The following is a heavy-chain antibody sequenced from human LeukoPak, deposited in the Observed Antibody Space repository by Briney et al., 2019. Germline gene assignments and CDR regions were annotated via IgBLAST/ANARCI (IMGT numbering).Heavy chain of an antibody. V-gene: IGHV1-8*03. D-gene: IGHD2-15*01. CDR1: GYTFTSYD. J-gene: IGHJ5*02. CDR2: MNPNSGNT. CDR3: AREGRYCSGGSCYSAQYNWFDP. Sequence: ASVKVSCEASGYTFTSYDINWVRQATGQGLEWMGWMNPNSGNTGYAQKFQGRVTITTDESTSTAYMELSSLRSEDTAVYYCAREGRYCSGGSCYSAQYNWFDPWGQGTLVTVSS.